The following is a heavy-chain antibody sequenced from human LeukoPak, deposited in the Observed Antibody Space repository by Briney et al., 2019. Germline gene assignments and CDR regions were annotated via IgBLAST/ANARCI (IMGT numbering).Heavy chain of an antibody. CDR1: GGTLSRIV. J-gene: IGHJ6*02. Sequence: ASVKVSRKASGGTLSRIVISWVRQAPGQGLEWMGGIIPIFGTANYAQEFQARVTITADESTSTAYMELSSLRSDDTAVYYCARRHCGGDCQSSYYYYYGMDVWGQGTTVTVSS. V-gene: IGHV1-69*01. D-gene: IGHD2-21*02. CDR3: ARRHCGGDCQSSYYYYYGMDV. CDR2: IIPIFGTA.